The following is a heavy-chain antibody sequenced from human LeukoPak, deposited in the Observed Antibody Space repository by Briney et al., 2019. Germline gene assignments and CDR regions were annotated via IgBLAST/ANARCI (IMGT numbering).Heavy chain of an antibody. V-gene: IGHV3-43D*03. D-gene: IGHD5-12*01. CDR3: GKNPQIGGHGGGDFFDF. CDR1: GFTFADYA. CDR2: INWDGATT. Sequence: GGSLRLSCEASGFTFADYAMHWVRQFPGKGLEWVSVINWDGATTNYADSVKGRFSISRDNTKNSLYLQMKSLRTEDTALYYCGKNPQIGGHGGGDFFDFWGQGTLVTVST. J-gene: IGHJ4*02.